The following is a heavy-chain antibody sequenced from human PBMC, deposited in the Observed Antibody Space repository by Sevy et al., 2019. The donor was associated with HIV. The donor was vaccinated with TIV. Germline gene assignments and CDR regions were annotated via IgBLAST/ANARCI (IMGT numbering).Heavy chain of an antibody. J-gene: IGHJ5*02. CDR2: IKQDGSEK. V-gene: IGHV3-7*03. CDR3: AREGGTYYDFWSGYYYNWFDP. CDR1: GFTFSSYW. Sequence: GGSQRLSCAASGFTFSSYWMSWVREAPGKGLEWVANIKQDGSEKYYVDSVKGRFTISRDNAKNSLYLQMNSLRAEDTAVYYCAREGGTYYDFWSGYYYNWFDPWGKGTLVTVSS. D-gene: IGHD3-3*01.